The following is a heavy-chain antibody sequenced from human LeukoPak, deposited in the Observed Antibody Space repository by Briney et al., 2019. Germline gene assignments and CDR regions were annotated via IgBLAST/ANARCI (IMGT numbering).Heavy chain of an antibody. Sequence: GRSLRLSCAVPGFTSSLFGMHWVRQPPGKGLEWVAVISHDGSNKYPADSVKGRFTISRDSSKNTLYLQMNSLRVEDTAVYYCAKGGYTYDWGGYFDYWGQGTLVTVSS. J-gene: IGHJ4*02. V-gene: IGHV3-30*18. CDR2: ISHDGSNK. CDR1: GFTSSLFG. D-gene: IGHD5-18*01. CDR3: AKGGYTYDWGGYFDY.